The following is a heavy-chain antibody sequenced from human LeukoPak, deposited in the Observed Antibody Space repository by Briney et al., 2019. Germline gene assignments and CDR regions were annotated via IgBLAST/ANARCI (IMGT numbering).Heavy chain of an antibody. J-gene: IGHJ4*02. CDR1: GFTFSSYG. D-gene: IGHD3-3*01. V-gene: IGHV3-33*06. CDR2: IWYDGSNK. CDR3: AKGGVGYYDFWSDY. Sequence: PGRSLRLSCAASGFTFSSYGMHWVRQAPGKGLEWVAVIWYDGSNKYYADSVKGRSTISRDNSKNTLYLQMNSLRAEDTAVYYCAKGGVGYYDFWSDYWGQGTLVTVSS.